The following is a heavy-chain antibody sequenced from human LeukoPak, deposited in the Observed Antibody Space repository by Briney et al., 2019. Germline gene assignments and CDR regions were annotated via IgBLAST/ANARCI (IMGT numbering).Heavy chain of an antibody. J-gene: IGHJ5*02. CDR3: ARHVTETGTTA. D-gene: IGHD1-1*01. V-gene: IGHV4-34*01. CDR1: GGSISSYY. CDR2: INHSGST. Sequence: PSETLSLTCTVSGGSISSYYWSWIRQPPGKGLEWIGEINHSGSTNYNPSLKSRVTISVDTSKNQFSLKLSSVTAADTAVYYCARHVTETGTTAWGQGTLVTVSS.